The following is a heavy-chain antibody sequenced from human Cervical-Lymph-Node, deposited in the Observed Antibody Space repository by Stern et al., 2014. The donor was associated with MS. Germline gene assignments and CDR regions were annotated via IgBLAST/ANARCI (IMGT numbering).Heavy chain of an antibody. V-gene: IGHV4-31*03. Sequence: QVQLQESGPGLVKPSQTLSLTCTVSGGSIISGGYYWSWIRQHPGKGLEWIGYIYYIGSTYYNPSLKSRVTISVDTSKNQFSLKLSSVTAADTAVYYCAGGSRLGELSLSACHYWGQGTLVTVSS. D-gene: IGHD3-16*02. J-gene: IGHJ4*02. CDR3: AGGSRLGELSLSACHY. CDR2: IYYIGST. CDR1: GGSIISGGYY.